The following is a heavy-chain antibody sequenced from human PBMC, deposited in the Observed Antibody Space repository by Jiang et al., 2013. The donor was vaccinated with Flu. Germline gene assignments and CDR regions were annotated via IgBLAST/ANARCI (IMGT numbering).Heavy chain of an antibody. CDR2: INPNSGGT. Sequence: AEVKKPGASVKVSCKASGYTFTGYYTHWVRQAPGQGLEWMGWINPNSGGTNYAQKFQGWVTMTRDTSISTAYMELSRLRSDDTAVYYCARSEWLGSYGMDVWGQGTTVTVSS. D-gene: IGHD6-19*01. CDR3: ARSEWLGSYGMDV. CDR1: GYTFTGYY. V-gene: IGHV1-2*04. J-gene: IGHJ6*02.